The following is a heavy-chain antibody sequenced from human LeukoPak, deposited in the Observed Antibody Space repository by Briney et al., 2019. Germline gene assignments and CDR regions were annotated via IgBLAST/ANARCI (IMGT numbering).Heavy chain of an antibody. J-gene: IGHJ6*03. CDR1: GYTFTGYY. Sequence: ASVKVSCKASGYTFTGYYMHWVRQAPGQGLEWMGRINPNSGGTNYAQKFQGRVTMTRDTSISTAYMELSRLRSDDTAVYYCARDRRGSYYYYYYMDVWGKGTTVTVS. CDR2: INPNSGGT. D-gene: IGHD1-26*01. CDR3: ARDRRGSYYYYYYMDV. V-gene: IGHV1-2*06.